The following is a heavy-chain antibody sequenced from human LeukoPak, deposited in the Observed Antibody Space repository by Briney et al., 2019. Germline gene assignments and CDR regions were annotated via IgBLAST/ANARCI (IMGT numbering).Heavy chain of an antibody. D-gene: IGHD1-26*01. CDR3: AKSSGSGFDH. CDR1: GFTFSSYE. Sequence: GGSLRLSCAASGFTFSSYEMNWVRQAPGKGPEWVSYISSSGSTIYYADSVRGRFTISRDNSKNTVSLQMNSLRTDDTAVYFCAKSSGSGFDHWGQGTLVTVSS. V-gene: IGHV3-48*03. J-gene: IGHJ4*02. CDR2: ISSSGSTI.